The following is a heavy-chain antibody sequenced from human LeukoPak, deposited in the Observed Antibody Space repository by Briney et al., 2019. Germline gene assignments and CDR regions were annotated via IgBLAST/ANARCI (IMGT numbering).Heavy chain of an antibody. Sequence: ASVKVSCKASGYTFTSYDINWVRQATRQGLEWMGWMNPNSGNTGYAQKFQGRVTITRNTSISTAYMELSSLRSEDTAVYYCASRYSSSWYYFDYWGQGTLVTVSS. D-gene: IGHD6-13*01. CDR2: MNPNSGNT. V-gene: IGHV1-8*03. CDR1: GYTFTSYD. CDR3: ASRYSSSWYYFDY. J-gene: IGHJ4*02.